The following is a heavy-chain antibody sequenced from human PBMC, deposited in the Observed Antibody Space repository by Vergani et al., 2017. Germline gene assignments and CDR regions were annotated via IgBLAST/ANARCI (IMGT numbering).Heavy chain of an antibody. D-gene: IGHD6-13*01. Sequence: QVHLVESGGGVVQPGRSLRLSCVVSGFTSSYYGMHWVRQAPGKGLEWVAVISYDGTQKYYADSVKGRFTISRDNSKSTLYLQMNSLRTEDTAVYYCATKSCVTPVCQIGYFREWGQGTLVTFSS. CDR3: ATKSCVTPVCQIGYFRE. J-gene: IGHJ1*01. V-gene: IGHV3-30*03. CDR2: ISYDGTQK. CDR1: GFTSSYYG.